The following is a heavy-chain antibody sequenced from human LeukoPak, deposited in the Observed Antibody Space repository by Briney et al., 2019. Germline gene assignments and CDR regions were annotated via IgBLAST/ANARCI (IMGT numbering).Heavy chain of an antibody. J-gene: IGHJ4*02. CDR1: QYILAHYS. CDR2: MYAGGSDS. V-gene: IGHV5-51*01. Sequence: VESLKISCKWFQYILAHYSIGSVRQMPGKGLEWMGVMYAGGSDSRYSPSFEGQVTMSVDASINTAYLQWSSLKASDTAIYFCARRQAVTGAPFDYWGQGILVTVSS. CDR3: ARRQAVTGAPFDY. D-gene: IGHD4-17*01.